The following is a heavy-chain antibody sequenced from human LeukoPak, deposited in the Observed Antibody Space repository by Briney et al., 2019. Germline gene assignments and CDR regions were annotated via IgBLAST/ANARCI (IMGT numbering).Heavy chain of an antibody. J-gene: IGHJ4*02. Sequence: ASVKVSCKASGYTFTGYYMHWVRQAPGQGLEWMGWINPNSGGTNYAQKFQGRVTMTRDTSISTAHMELSRLRSDDTAVYYCARVVGYDILTGYSNYFDYWGQGTLVTVSS. V-gene: IGHV1-2*02. CDR3: ARVVGYDILTGYSNYFDY. CDR2: INPNSGGT. D-gene: IGHD3-9*01. CDR1: GYTFTGYY.